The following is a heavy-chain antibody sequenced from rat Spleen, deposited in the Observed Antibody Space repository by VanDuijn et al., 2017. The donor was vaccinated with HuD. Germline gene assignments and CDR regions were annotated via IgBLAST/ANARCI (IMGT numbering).Heavy chain of an antibody. CDR1: GFSFRDYN. V-gene: IGHV5S10*01. J-gene: IGHJ2*01. Sequence: EVQLVESGGGLVQPGRSLKLSCAASGFSFRDYNMAWVRQAPKKGLEWVATIIYDGGRTFYRDSVKGRFTISRDHAKNTLYLQMDSLRSEDTATYYCARRHYGYTDYFDYWGQGVMVTVSS. D-gene: IGHD1-9*01. CDR3: ARRHYGYTDYFDY. CDR2: IIYDGGRT.